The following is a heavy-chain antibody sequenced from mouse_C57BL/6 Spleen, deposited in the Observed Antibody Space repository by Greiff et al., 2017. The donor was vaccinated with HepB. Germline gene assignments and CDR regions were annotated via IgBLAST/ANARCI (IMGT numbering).Heavy chain of an antibody. CDR1: GFTFSSYT. CDR2: ISGGGGNT. J-gene: IGHJ2*01. CDR3: ARQRSKYYFDY. V-gene: IGHV5-9*01. Sequence: EVQLQESGGGLVKPGGSLKLSCAASGFTFSSYTMSWVRQTPEKRLEWVATISGGGGNTYYPDSVKGRFTISRDNAKNTLYLQMSSLRSEDTALYYCARQRSKYYFDYWGQGTTLTVSS. D-gene: IGHD2-5*01.